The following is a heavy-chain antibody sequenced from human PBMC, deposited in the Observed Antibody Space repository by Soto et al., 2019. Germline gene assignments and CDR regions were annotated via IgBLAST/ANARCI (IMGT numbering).Heavy chain of an antibody. J-gene: IGHJ4*02. CDR1: GFTFSRYE. CDR3: AKDGSGGSTRTGFFDS. V-gene: IGHV3-48*03. CDR2: ITSGGRNI. Sequence: GGSLRLCCAASGFTFSRYEMNWIRQAPGKGLEWVSHITSGGRNIYYADSVKGRFTISRDNAKNSLYLQMNSLRAEDTAVYYCAKDGSGGSTRTGFFDSWGQGTLVTVS. D-gene: IGHD3-10*01.